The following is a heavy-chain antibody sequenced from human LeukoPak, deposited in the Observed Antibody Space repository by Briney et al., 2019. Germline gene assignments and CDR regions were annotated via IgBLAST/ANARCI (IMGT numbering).Heavy chain of an antibody. CDR1: GGSFSGYY. Sequence: PSETLSLTCAVYGGSFSGYYWSWIRQPPGKGLEWIGEINHSGSTNYNPSLKSRVTISVDTSKNQFSLKLSSVTAADTAVYYCARVTRIVVVVAATLSDAFDIWGQGTMVTVSS. CDR3: ARVTRIVVVVAATLSDAFDI. CDR2: INHSGST. D-gene: IGHD2-15*01. V-gene: IGHV4-34*01. J-gene: IGHJ3*02.